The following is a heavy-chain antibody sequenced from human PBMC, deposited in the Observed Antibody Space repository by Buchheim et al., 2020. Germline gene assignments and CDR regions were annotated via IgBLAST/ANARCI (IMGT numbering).Heavy chain of an antibody. Sequence: QVQLQQWGAGLLKPSETLSLTCAVYGGSFSGYYWSWIRQPPGKGLEWIGEINHSGSTNYNPSLKSRVTISVDTSKNQFSLKLSSVTAADTAVYYCARAVEMATIGGGSWYYYGMDVWGQGTT. V-gene: IGHV4-34*01. J-gene: IGHJ6*02. CDR3: ARAVEMATIGGGSWYYYGMDV. D-gene: IGHD5-24*01. CDR2: INHSGST. CDR1: GGSFSGYY.